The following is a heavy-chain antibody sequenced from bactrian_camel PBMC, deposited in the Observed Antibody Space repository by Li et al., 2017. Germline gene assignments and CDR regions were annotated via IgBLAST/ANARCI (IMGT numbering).Heavy chain of an antibody. D-gene: IGHD2*01. V-gene: IGHV3S1*01. CDR1: GFTFSNYW. Sequence: HVQLVESGGGLVQPGGSLRLSCAASGFTFSNYWMYWVRQAPGKGLEWVSTINSAGGTGTYYADSVKGRFTISRDNAKNTLYLQMNSLKPEDTAMYYCAGGATYCSCSRSPHDYSYWGQGTQVTVS. CDR2: INSAGGTGT. CDR3: AGGATYCSCSRSPHDYSY. J-gene: IGHJ4*01.